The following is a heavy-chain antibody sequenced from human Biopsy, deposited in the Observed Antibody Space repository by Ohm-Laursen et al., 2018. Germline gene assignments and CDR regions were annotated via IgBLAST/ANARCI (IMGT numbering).Heavy chain of an antibody. Sequence: SLRLSCAAPGFTFSSYAMTWFRQAPGMGLEWVSTISGNSDIIYDTDSVKGRFTISRDNSKNTLYLQMNSLRADDTAVYYCALAAAQTVTHFDYWGQGTLVTVSS. CDR3: ALAAAQTVTHFDY. J-gene: IGHJ4*02. D-gene: IGHD4-17*01. V-gene: IGHV3-23*01. CDR1: GFTFSSYA. CDR2: ISGNSDII.